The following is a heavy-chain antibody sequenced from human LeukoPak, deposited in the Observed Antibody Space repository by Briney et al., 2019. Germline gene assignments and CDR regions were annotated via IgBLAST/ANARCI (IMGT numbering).Heavy chain of an antibody. V-gene: IGHV5-51*01. CDR3: ARAEPTPATLHFDY. CDR2: IYPGDSDT. J-gene: IGHJ4*02. Sequence: GESLKISCEGSGYSFTNYWIGWVRQMPGKGLEWMGIIYPGDSDTRYSPSFQGQVTISADKSISTAYLQWSSLKASDTAMYYCARAEPTPATLHFDYWGQGILVTVSS. CDR1: GYSFTNYW. D-gene: IGHD1-14*01.